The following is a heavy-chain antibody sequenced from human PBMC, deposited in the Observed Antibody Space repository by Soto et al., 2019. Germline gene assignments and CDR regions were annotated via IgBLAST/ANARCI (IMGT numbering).Heavy chain of an antibody. Sequence: EVQLVESGGGLVQPGRSLRLSCAASGFTFDDYAMHWVRQAPGKGLEWVSGISWNSGSIGYADSVKGRFTISRDNAKNSLYLQMNSLGAEDTALYYCAKEVIIGGAAGWFDPWGQGTLVTVSS. CDR1: GFTFDDYA. J-gene: IGHJ5*02. V-gene: IGHV3-9*01. CDR3: AKEVIIGGAAGWFDP. CDR2: ISWNSGSI. D-gene: IGHD3-3*01.